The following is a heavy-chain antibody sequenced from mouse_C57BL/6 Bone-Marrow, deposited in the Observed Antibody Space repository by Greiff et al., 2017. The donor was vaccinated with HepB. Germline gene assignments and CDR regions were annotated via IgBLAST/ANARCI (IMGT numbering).Heavy chain of an antibody. V-gene: IGHV2-5*01. Sequence: VQLVESGPGLVQPSQSLSITCTVSGFSLTSYGVHWVRQSPGKGLEWLGVIWRGGSTDDNAAFMSRLSITKDNSKSQVFCKMNRLQADDTAIYYCAKNREYYGRGGAMDYWGQGTSVTVSS. J-gene: IGHJ4*01. CDR3: AKNREYYGRGGAMDY. D-gene: IGHD1-1*01. CDR2: IWRGGST. CDR1: GFSLTSYG.